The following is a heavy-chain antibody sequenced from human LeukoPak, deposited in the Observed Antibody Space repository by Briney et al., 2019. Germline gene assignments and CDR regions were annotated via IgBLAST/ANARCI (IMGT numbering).Heavy chain of an antibody. Sequence: ETLSLTCTVSGGSISSSSYYWGWIRQPPGKGLEWIGSIYYSGSTYYNPSLKSRVTISVDTSKNQFSLKLSSVTAADTAVYYCAREGSAYWSFDPWGQGTLVTVSS. CDR1: GGSISSSSYY. V-gene: IGHV4-39*07. CDR3: AREGSAYWSFDP. J-gene: IGHJ5*02. CDR2: IYYSGST. D-gene: IGHD2-15*01.